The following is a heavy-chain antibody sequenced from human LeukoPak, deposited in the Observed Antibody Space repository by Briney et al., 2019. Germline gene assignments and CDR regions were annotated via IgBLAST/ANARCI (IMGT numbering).Heavy chain of an antibody. CDR1: GVTISSGDLY. J-gene: IGHJ4*02. CDR3: ARWRNYYDSSGYYLTGTLYY. Sequence: SQTLSLTCTVSGVTISSGDLYWSRMRQAPGKELEGFVNIYDSGSTYENPSLKNRVSISVDTSKTQFSLKMSSVTAADTAVYYCARWRNYYDSSGYYLTGTLYYWGQGTLVTVSS. V-gene: IGHV4-30-4*01. CDR2: IYDSGST. D-gene: IGHD3-22*01.